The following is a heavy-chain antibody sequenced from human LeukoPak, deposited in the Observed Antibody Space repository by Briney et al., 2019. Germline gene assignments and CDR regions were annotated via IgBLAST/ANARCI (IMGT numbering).Heavy chain of an antibody. CDR2: ISGEGSST. CDR3: AKEMDMEQELFPGTFDI. D-gene: IGHD2-2*03. CDR1: GFPFENYA. V-gene: IGHV3-43*02. Sequence: GGSLRLSCAASGFPFENYAMHWVRQAPGKGLEWVSLISGEGSSTFYADSLKGRFTISRDNTRNSLYLQMNSLTIEDIALYYCAKEMDMEQELFPGTFDIWGQGTVVTVSS. J-gene: IGHJ3*02.